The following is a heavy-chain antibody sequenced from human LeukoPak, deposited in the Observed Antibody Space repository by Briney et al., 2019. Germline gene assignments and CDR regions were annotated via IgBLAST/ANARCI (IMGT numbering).Heavy chain of an antibody. D-gene: IGHD5-24*01. CDR2: IYYSGCT. CDR1: GGSVSSGSYY. V-gene: IGHV4-61*01. J-gene: IGHJ3*02. CDR3: ARWLQLDDAFDI. Sequence: SETLSLTCTVSGGSVSSGSYYWSWSRQPPGKGLEWLGHIYYSGCTNYNPSLKSRVTISVDTSKNQFSLKLSSVTAADTAIYYCARWLQLDDAFDIWGQGTMVIVSS.